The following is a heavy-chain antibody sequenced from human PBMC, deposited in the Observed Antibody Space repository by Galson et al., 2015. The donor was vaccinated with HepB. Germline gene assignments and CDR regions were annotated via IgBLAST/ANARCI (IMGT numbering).Heavy chain of an antibody. CDR3: ATSTKWSGYFDY. CDR1: GFSLSDYY. Sequence: LRLSCAASGFSLSDYYMNWIRQAPGKGLEWLSYISSSGDSIFYADSVRGRFAISRDNSKNTVYLQMNSLRGDDTAVYYRATSTKWSGYFDYWGRGTLVTVSS. CDR2: ISSSGDSI. J-gene: IGHJ4*02. D-gene: IGHD2-15*01. V-gene: IGHV3-11*01.